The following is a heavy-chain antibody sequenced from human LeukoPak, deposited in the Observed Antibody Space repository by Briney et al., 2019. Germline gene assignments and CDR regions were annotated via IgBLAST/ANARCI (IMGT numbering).Heavy chain of an antibody. V-gene: IGHV4-38-2*01. D-gene: IGHD2-2*01. CDR2: IYHSGST. CDR1: GYSISSGYY. J-gene: IGHJ5*02. CDR3: AGVVVPAARDWFDP. Sequence: SETLSLTCAVSGYSISSGYYWGWIRQPPGKLLELIGSIYHSGSTYYNPSLKSRVTISVDTSKNQFSLKLSSVTAADTAVYYCAGVVVPAARDWFDPWGQGTLVTVSS.